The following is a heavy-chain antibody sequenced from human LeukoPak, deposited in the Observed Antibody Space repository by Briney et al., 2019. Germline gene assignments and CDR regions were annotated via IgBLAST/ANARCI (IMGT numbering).Heavy chain of an antibody. J-gene: IGHJ5*02. CDR3: ARGPLEFCSGGSCYSGRNWLDP. V-gene: IGHV1-2*02. CDR1: GYTLTELS. Sequence: GASVKVSCKVSGYTLTELSMHWVRQAPGQGLEWMGWINPKSGDTKYSQKFQGRITMTRDTSISTAYMELRRLRFDDTAVYYCARGPLEFCSGGSCYSGRNWLDPWGQGILVTVSS. D-gene: IGHD2-15*01. CDR2: INPKSGDT.